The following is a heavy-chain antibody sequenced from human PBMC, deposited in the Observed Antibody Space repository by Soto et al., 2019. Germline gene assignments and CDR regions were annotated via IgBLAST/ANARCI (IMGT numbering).Heavy chain of an antibody. CDR2: IIPIFGTA. V-gene: IGHV1-69*01. Sequence: QVQLVQSGAEVKKPGSSVKVSCKASGGTFSSYAISWVRQAPGQGLEWMGGIIPIFGTANYAHKFQGRVTITADESTSTAFMEVSSLRSEDTAVYYCASYYGSVYVRLDYWGQGTLVTVSS. CDR1: GGTFSSYA. D-gene: IGHD3-10*01. J-gene: IGHJ4*02. CDR3: ASYYGSVYVRLDY.